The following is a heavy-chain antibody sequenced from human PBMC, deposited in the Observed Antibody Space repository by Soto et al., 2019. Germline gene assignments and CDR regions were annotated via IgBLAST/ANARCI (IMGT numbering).Heavy chain of an antibody. CDR2: IYSGGST. Sequence: GGSLRLSCAASGFTVSSNYMSWVRQAPGKGLEWVSVIYSGGSTYYADSVKGRFTISRDNSKNTLYLQMNSLRAEDTAVYYCARADRVAGTPFWVWGQGTLVTVSS. V-gene: IGHV3-53*01. J-gene: IGHJ4*02. CDR1: GFTVSSNY. CDR3: ARADRVAGTPFWV. D-gene: IGHD6-19*01.